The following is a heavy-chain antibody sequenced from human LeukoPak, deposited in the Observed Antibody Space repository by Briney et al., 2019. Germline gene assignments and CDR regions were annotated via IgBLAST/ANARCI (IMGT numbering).Heavy chain of an antibody. J-gene: IGHJ4*02. Sequence: ASVKVSCKASGYTFTSYDINWVRQATGQGLEWMGWINPNSGGTNYAQKFQGRVTMTRDTSISTAYMELSRLRSDDTAVYYCARAPNYYDSRGEYDYWGQGTLVTVSS. CDR2: INPNSGGT. CDR3: ARAPNYYDSRGEYDY. V-gene: IGHV1-2*02. D-gene: IGHD3-22*01. CDR1: GYTFTSYD.